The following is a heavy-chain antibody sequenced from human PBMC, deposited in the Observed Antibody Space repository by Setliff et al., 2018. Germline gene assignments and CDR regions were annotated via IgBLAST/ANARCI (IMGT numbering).Heavy chain of an antibody. CDR2: IKQDGSVK. CDR1: GFTFSSYW. Sequence: GGSLRLSCAASGFTFSSYWMNWVRRAPGKGLEWVANIKQDGSVKNYVDSVKGRFSISRDNTKNSLYLQMNSLRAEDTAVYYCARDPFGNPVFDPWGQGTLVTVSS. J-gene: IGHJ5*02. D-gene: IGHD3-10*01. V-gene: IGHV3-7*01. CDR3: ARDPFGNPVFDP.